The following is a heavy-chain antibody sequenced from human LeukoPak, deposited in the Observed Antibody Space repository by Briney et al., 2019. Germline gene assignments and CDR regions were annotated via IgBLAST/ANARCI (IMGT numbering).Heavy chain of an antibody. V-gene: IGHV4-38-2*01. J-gene: IGHJ4*02. CDR3: ARGTSYPYDNFDY. CDR1: GYSISSNHY. D-gene: IGHD3-16*01. Sequence: SETLSLTCAVFGYSISSNHYWGWIRQPPGKGLEWIGSIYHSGSTYYKPSLKSRVTISVDTSKNQFSLRLSSVTAADTAVYYCARGTSYPYDNFDYWGQGTLVTVSS. CDR2: IYHSGST.